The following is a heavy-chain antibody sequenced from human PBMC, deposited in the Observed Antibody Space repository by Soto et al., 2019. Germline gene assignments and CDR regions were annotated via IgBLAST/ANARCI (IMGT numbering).Heavy chain of an antibody. CDR3: TSRRDWTAVDPLAH. D-gene: IGHD5-18*01. CDR2: IRNKTNNYAT. CDR1: GFSFSDSA. Sequence: PGGSLRLSCEASGFSFSDSAIHWVRQASGKGLEWVGRIRNKTNNYATAFNAPVKGRFTISRDDSKNTVYLQMNNLKLDDTALYYCTSRRDWTAVDPLAHRGQGTLVTVSS. V-gene: IGHV3-73*01. J-gene: IGHJ4*02.